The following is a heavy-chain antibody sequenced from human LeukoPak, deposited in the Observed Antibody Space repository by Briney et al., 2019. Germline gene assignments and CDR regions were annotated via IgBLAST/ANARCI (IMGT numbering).Heavy chain of an antibody. V-gene: IGHV4-38-2*02. D-gene: IGHD6-19*01. J-gene: IGHJ4*02. CDR1: GYSISSGYY. CDR3: ATTRLGWYATLDY. Sequence: PSETLSLTCTVSGYSISSGYYWGWIRQPPGKGLEWIGSIYHSGSTYYNPSLKSRVTISVDTSKNQFSLRLTSVTASDTAIYYCATTRLGWYATLDYWGQGTLVTVSS. CDR2: IYHSGST.